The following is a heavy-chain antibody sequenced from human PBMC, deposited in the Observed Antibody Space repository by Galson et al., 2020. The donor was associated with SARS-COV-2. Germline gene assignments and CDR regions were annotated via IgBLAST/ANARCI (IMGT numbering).Heavy chain of an antibody. CDR1: GYTFTGYY. J-gene: IGHJ6*02. D-gene: IGHD2-2*01. CDR3: ALGFRGTCSSTSCLNYYYYGMDV. V-gene: IGHV1-2*06. Sequence: ASVKVSCKASGYTFTGYYMHWVRQAPGQGLEWMGRINPNSGGTNYAQKFQGRVTMTRDTSISTAYMELSRLRSDDTAVYYCALGFRGTCSSTSCLNYYYYGMDVWGQGTTVTVSS. CDR2: INPNSGGT.